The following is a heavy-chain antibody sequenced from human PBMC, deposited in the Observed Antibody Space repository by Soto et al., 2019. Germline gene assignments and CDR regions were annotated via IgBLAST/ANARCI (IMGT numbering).Heavy chain of an antibody. V-gene: IGHV4-39*01. D-gene: IGHD3-22*01. CDR2: IYYSGTT. CDR1: GGSISSTPYY. J-gene: IGHJ4*02. CDR3: ARHRQYYDTSGYQQRYFDY. Sequence: PSETLSITCSVSGGSISSTPYYWGWIRQPPGKGLEWLGTIYYSGTTSYNPSLKSRVIISVDTSNNQFFLKLRSVTAADTAVYYCARHRQYYDTSGYQQRYFDYWGQGTQVTVSS.